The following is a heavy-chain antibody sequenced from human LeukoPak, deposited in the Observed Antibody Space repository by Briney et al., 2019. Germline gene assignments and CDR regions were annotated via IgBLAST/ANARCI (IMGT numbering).Heavy chain of an antibody. CDR1: GYTFTGYY. J-gene: IGHJ3*02. Sequence: GASVKVSCNTFGYTFTGYYMHWVRQAPGQGLEWMGWINPNSGGTNYAQKFQGRVTMTRDTSISTAYMELSRLRSDDTAVYYCARDYQPGYKEGAFDIWGQGTMVTVSS. D-gene: IGHD1-14*01. CDR3: ARDYQPGYKEGAFDI. V-gene: IGHV1-2*02. CDR2: INPNSGGT.